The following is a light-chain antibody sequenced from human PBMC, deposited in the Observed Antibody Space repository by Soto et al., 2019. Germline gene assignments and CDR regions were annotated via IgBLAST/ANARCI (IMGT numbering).Light chain of an antibody. CDR3: QQVNTYPHT. V-gene: IGKV1-9*01. CDR1: QGISSS. J-gene: IGKJ2*01. Sequence: DIQLTQSPSFLSASVGDRVTITCRASQGISSSLAWFQQEPGKAPKLLIYAASTLQSRVPSRFSDSGSGTDFTLTINSLQPEDFATYYCQQVNTYPHTFGQGTKLEIK. CDR2: AAS.